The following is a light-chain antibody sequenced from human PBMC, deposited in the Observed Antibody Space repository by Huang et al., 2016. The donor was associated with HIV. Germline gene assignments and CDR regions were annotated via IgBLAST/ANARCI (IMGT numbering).Light chain of an antibody. J-gene: IGKJ4*01. CDR3: QQYSDSPFT. CDR2: GAS. CDR1: QSITNTY. V-gene: IGKV3-20*01. Sequence: VLTQTPGTLSLSPEERATLSCRASQSITNTYLAWYQHKPGQAPRLLIYGASSRATGIPDRFSGSGSGTDFTLTITRLEPEDCGVYYCQQYSDSPFTFGGGTKVEIK.